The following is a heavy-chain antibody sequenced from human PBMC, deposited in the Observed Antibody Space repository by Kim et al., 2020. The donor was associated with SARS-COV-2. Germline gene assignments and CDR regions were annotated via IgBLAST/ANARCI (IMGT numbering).Heavy chain of an antibody. CDR1: GFTFSSYG. CDR2: IWYDGSNK. J-gene: IGHJ4*02. D-gene: IGHD3-9*01. Sequence: GGSLRLSCAASGFTFSSYGMHWVRQAPGKGLEWVAVIWYDGSNKYYADSVKGRFTISRDNSKNTLYLQMNSLRAEDTVVYYCAREGLYDILTGYHRGFDYWGQGTLVTVSS. CDR3: AREGLYDILTGYHRGFDY. V-gene: IGHV3-33*01.